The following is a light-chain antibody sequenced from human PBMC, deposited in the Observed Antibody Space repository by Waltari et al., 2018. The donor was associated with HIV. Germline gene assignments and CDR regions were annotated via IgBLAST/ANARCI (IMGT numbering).Light chain of an antibody. J-gene: IGLJ3*02. Sequence: QSVLTQPPSASGTPGQRVTISCSGSSSNVGSNPVNWYQQFPGTAPKLLIYRNTQRPSGVPDRFSGSKYGTSASLAISGLQSADEAEYYCVTWDDSLNAYWVFGGGTKLTV. CDR2: RNT. CDR1: SSNVGSNP. CDR3: VTWDDSLNAYWV. V-gene: IGLV1-44*01.